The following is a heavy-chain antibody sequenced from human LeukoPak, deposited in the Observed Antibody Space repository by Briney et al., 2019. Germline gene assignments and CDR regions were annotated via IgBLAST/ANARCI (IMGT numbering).Heavy chain of an antibody. CDR1: GYTFTGYY. V-gene: IGHV1-2*02. CDR3: ARGGFVMSVASEDY. CDR2: IKPNSGGT. Sequence: ASVTVSCKASGYTFTGYYMHWVRQAPRQGLEWMGWIKPNSGGTNYAQKFQGRVTMTRDTSISTAYMELSRLRSDDTAVYYCARGGFVMSVASEDYWGQGTLVTVSS. J-gene: IGHJ4*02. D-gene: IGHD2-8*01.